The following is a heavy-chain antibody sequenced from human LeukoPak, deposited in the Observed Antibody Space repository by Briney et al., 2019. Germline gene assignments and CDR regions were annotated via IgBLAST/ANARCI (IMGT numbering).Heavy chain of an antibody. CDR2: IIPILGIA. CDR1: GGTFSSYA. CDR3: ARDPRCSSTRCYNLEFDY. V-gene: IGHV1-69*04. J-gene: IGHJ4*02. D-gene: IGHD2-2*02. Sequence: SVKVSCKASGGTFSSYAISWVRQAPGQGLEWMGRIIPILGIANYAQKFQGRVTITADKSTSTAYMELSSLRSEDTAVYYCARDPRCSSTRCYNLEFDYWGQGTLVTVSS.